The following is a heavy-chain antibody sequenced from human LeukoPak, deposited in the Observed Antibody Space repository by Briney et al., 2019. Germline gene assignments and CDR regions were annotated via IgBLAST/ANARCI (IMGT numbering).Heavy chain of an antibody. V-gene: IGHV3-23*01. D-gene: IGHD3-10*01. CDR2: ISGSGGST. CDR3: AKEGVRGVIIPGEYYYYMDV. Sequence: GPLRLSCAASGFTFSSYGMSWVRQAPGKGLEWVSAISGSGGSTYYADSVKGRFTISRDNSKNTLYLQMNSLRAEDTAVYYCAKEGVRGVIIPGEYYYYMDVWGKGTTVTVSS. CDR1: GFTFSSYG. J-gene: IGHJ6*03.